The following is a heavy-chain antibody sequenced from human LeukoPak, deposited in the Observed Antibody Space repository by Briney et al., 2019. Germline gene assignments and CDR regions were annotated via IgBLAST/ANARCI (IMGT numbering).Heavy chain of an antibody. V-gene: IGHV1-2*02. D-gene: IGHD3-3*01. CDR1: GYTFTGYY. Sequence: GASVKVSCKASGYTFTGYYMHWVRQAPGQGLEWMGWINPNSGGTNYAQKFQGRVTMTRDTSISTAYMELGRLRSDDTAVYYCARQNYHFWSGQSAFDIWGQGTMVTVSS. J-gene: IGHJ3*02. CDR3: ARQNYHFWSGQSAFDI. CDR2: INPNSGGT.